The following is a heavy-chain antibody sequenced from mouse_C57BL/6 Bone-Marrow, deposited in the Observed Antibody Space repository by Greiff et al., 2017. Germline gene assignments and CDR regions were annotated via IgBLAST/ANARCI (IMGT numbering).Heavy chain of an antibody. CDR3: DYGSSPYFDY. CDR1: GYTFTDYY. D-gene: IGHD1-1*01. J-gene: IGHJ2*01. Sequence: VQLQQSGAELVRPGASVKLSCKASGYTFTDYYINWVKQRPGQGLEWIARIYPGSGNTYYNEKFKGKATLTAEKSSSTAYMQLSSLTSEDSAVYFCDYGSSPYFDYWGQGTTLTVSS. CDR2: IYPGSGNT. V-gene: IGHV1-76*01.